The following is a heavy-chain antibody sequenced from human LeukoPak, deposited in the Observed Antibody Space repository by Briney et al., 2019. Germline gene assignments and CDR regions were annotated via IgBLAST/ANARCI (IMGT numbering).Heavy chain of an antibody. CDR1: GFTFTTYS. CDR3: ARAAAAAGTNYHYYGMDV. Sequence: GGSLRLSCAASGFTFTTYSMNWVRQAPGKGLEWVSSISSSSSYIYYADSVKGRFTISRDNAKNSLYLQMNSLRAEDTAMYYCARAAAAAGTNYHYYGMDVWGQGTTVTVSS. J-gene: IGHJ6*02. CDR2: ISSSSSYI. V-gene: IGHV3-21*01. D-gene: IGHD6-13*01.